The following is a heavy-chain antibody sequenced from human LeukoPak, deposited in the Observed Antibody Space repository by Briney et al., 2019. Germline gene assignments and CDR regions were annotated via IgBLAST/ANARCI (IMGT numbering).Heavy chain of an antibody. CDR3: ARDSSGWYHWFDP. CDR1: GYSFIGYY. D-gene: IGHD6-19*01. Sequence: ASVKVSCKASGYSFIGYYMHWVRQAPGQGLEWMGWINPNSGGTKYAQKFKGRVTMTRDTSISTAYMELSRLRSEDTAVYYCARDSSGWYHWFDPWGQGTLVTVSS. V-gene: IGHV1-2*02. J-gene: IGHJ5*02. CDR2: INPNSGGT.